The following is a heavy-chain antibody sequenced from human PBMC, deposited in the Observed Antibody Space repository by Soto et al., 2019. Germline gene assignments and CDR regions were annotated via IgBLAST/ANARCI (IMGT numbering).Heavy chain of an antibody. J-gene: IGHJ4*02. CDR3: ARESGYSSGWYLNPPPDY. Sequence: GGSLRLSCAASGFTFSSYGMHWVRQAPGKGLEWVAVIWYDGSNKYYADSVKGRFTISRDNSKNTLYLQMNSLRAEDTAVYYCARESGYSSGWYLNPPPDYWGQGTLVTVSS. V-gene: IGHV3-33*01. CDR2: IWYDGSNK. D-gene: IGHD6-19*01. CDR1: GFTFSSYG.